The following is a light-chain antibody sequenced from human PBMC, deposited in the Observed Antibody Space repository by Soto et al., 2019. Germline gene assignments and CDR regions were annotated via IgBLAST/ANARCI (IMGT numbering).Light chain of an antibody. V-gene: IGLV2-14*01. CDR2: EVS. CDR3: SSYTSSSILHVV. CDR1: SSDVGGYNY. Sequence: QSALTQPASVSGSPGQSITISCTGTSSDVGGYNYVSWYQQHPGKAPKLMIYEVSNRPSGVSNRFSGSKSGNTASLTISGLQAEDEADYCCSSYTSSSILHVVFGGGTKLTVL. J-gene: IGLJ2*01.